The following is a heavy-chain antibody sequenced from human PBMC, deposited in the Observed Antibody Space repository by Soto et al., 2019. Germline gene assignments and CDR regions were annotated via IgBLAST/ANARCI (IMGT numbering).Heavy chain of an antibody. CDR1: GFTFSSYA. V-gene: IGHV3-23*01. D-gene: IGHD3-10*01. CDR3: AKQQGPGTPYYYAMDV. J-gene: IGHJ6*02. CDR2: IRSRGDRT. Sequence: EVQLLESGGDLVQPGDSLRLSCAASGFTFSSYAMTWVRQAPGKGLEWVSVIRSRGDRTYYADSVEGRFSISRDNSRSILYLEMRSLRPYDTAVYDCAKQQGPGTPYYYAMDVWGQGTTVTVS.